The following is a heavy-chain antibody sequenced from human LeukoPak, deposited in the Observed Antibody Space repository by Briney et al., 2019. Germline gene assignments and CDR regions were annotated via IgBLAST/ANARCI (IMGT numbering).Heavy chain of an antibody. D-gene: IGHD6-13*01. J-gene: IGHJ3*02. CDR1: GDSISSYY. V-gene: IGHV4-59*01. CDR2: IYYSGGT. Sequence: SETLSPTCTVSGDSISSYYWSWIRQPPGKGLEWIGYIYYSGGTNYNPSLKSRVTISVDTSKNQFSLMLSSVTAADTAVYYCAREGIAAAVCAFDIWGQGTMVTVSS. CDR3: AREGIAAAVCAFDI.